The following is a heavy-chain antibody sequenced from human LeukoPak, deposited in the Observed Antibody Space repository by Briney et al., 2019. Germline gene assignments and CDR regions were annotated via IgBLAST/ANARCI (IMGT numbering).Heavy chain of an antibody. J-gene: IGHJ4*02. Sequence: PGGSLRLSCAASGFTFDDYGMNWVRQAPGKELEWVSGINWNGGSTGYADSVKGRFTISRDNAKNSLYLQMNSLRAEDTALYYCARDISYDYGDYARIGPFDYWGQGTLVTVSS. CDR1: GFTFDDYG. CDR3: ARDISYDYGDYARIGPFDY. D-gene: IGHD4-17*01. CDR2: INWNGGST. V-gene: IGHV3-20*04.